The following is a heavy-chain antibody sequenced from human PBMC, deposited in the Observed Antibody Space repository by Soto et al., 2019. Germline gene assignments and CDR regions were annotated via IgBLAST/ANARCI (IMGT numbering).Heavy chain of an antibody. CDR2: IFYSGST. CDR1: GGSISSGDSY. D-gene: IGHD3-10*01. Sequence: QVQLQESGPGLVKPSQTLSLTCTVSGGSISSGDSYWSWIRQPPGKALEWIGYIFYSGSTYSNPSLKSRVTISVDTSKNQFSLKLSSVTAADTAVYYCARVGGFGATTIDYWGQGTLVTVSS. J-gene: IGHJ4*02. CDR3: ARVGGFGATTIDY. V-gene: IGHV4-30-4*01.